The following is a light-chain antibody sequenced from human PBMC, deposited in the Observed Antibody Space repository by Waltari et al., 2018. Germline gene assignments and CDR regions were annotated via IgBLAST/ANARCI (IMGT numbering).Light chain of an antibody. CDR3: QHYVNLPVT. CDR2: AAS. Sequence: EIVLTQSPGTLSLSPGERAALSGRASQSVSRDLAWSQQTPGQAPRLLIYAASTRATGVPDRFRGSWSGTDFSLTISRLDPEDFAVYYCQHYVNLPVTFGQGTKVEI. CDR1: QSVSRD. J-gene: IGKJ1*01. V-gene: IGKV3-20*01.